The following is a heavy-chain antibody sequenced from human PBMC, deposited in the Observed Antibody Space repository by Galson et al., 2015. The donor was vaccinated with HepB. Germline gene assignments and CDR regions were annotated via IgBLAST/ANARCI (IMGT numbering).Heavy chain of an antibody. CDR1: GFTFSTFV. V-gene: IGHV3-23*01. CDR2: ISGGGDNT. D-gene: IGHD3-22*01. J-gene: IGHJ4*02. CDR3: AKRSRSVDGYLLGGSYYESTGYFYFDY. Sequence: SLRLSCAASGFTFSTFVMNWVRQAPGKGLEWVSTISGGGDNTYYADSVKGRFTISRDNSKNTLYLQMNSLRVEDTTVYYCAKRSRSVDGYLLGGSYYESTGYFYFDYWGQGTLVTVSS.